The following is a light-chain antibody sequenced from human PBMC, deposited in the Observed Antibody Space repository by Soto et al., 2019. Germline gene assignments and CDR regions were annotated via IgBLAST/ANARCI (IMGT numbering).Light chain of an antibody. CDR1: HSVSSSY. J-gene: IGKJ2*01. CDR2: GAS. CDR3: QQYDSSPPYT. Sequence: EIVLTQSPGTLSLSPGEIATLSCRASHSVSSSYLAWYQQKPGQAPRLLIYGASSRATGIPDRFSGSGSGTDFTLTTSRLEPEDFAVYSCQQYDSSPPYTFGQGTKLEIK. V-gene: IGKV3-20*01.